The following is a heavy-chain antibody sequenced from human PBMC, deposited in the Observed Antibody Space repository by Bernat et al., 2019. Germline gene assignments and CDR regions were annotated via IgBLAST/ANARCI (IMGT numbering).Heavy chain of an antibody. CDR1: GFTFSNAW. CDR2: IKSKTDGGTT. J-gene: IGHJ4*02. Sequence: EVQLVESGGGLVQPGGSLRLSCAASGFTFSNAWMSWVRQAPGKGLEWVGRIKSKTDGGTTDYAAPVKGRFTISRDDSKNTLYLQMNSLKTEDTAVYYCTTGGYCSGGSCNSYYFDYWGQGTLVTVSS. D-gene: IGHD2-15*01. V-gene: IGHV3-15*01. CDR3: TTGGYCSGGSCNSYYFDY.